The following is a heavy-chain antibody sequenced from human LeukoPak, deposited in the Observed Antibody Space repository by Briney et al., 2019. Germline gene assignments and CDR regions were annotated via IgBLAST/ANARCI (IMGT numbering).Heavy chain of an antibody. CDR3: ARDLSGNTVTVDY. CDR1: GFTVSSNY. J-gene: IGHJ4*02. Sequence: GGSLRLSCAASGFTVSSNYMSWVRQAPGKGLEWVAVIWYDGSNKYYADSVKGRFTISRDNSKNTLYLQMNSLRAEDTAVYYCARDLSGNTVTVDYWGQGTLVTVSS. CDR2: IWYDGSNK. D-gene: IGHD4-17*01. V-gene: IGHV3-33*08.